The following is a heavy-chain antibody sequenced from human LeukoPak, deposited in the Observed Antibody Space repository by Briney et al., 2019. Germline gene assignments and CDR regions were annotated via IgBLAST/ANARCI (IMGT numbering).Heavy chain of an antibody. J-gene: IGHJ4*02. CDR2: IYYSGST. D-gene: IGHD6-19*01. Sequence: RTSETLSLTCTVSGDSISSYYWSWIRQPPGKGLEWIGYIYYSGSTNYNPSLKSRVTISVDTSKNQFSLKLSSVTAADTAVYYCARRGYSSGWYYFDYWGQGTLVTVSS. V-gene: IGHV4-59*08. CDR3: ARRGYSSGWYYFDY. CDR1: GDSISSYY.